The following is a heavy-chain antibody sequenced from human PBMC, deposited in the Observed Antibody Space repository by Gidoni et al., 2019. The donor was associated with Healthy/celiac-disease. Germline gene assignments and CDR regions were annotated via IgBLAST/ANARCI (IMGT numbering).Heavy chain of an antibody. Sequence: QVQLVQSGAEVKKPGASVKVSCKASGDTFTNDYIHCVRQAHGQGLEWMGIIHPSGGSTSYAQKFQGRVTMTRDTTTSTVYMDLSSLRSEDTAVYYCARSEEWLVLGYFDYWGRGTLVTVSS. CDR3: ARSEEWLVLGYFDY. J-gene: IGHJ4*02. CDR2: IHPSGGST. V-gene: IGHV1-46*01. D-gene: IGHD6-19*01. CDR1: GDTFTNDY.